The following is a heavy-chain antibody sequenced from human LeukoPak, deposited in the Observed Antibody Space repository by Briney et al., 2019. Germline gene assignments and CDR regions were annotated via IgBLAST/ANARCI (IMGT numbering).Heavy chain of an antibody. Sequence: ASVKVSCKASGYIFSNFAMTWVRQAPGQGLEWMGGIIPIFGTANYAQKFQGRVTITADKSTSTAYMELSSLRSEDTAVYYCARVRVGWSIAARSEYYYYMDVWGKGTTVTVSS. CDR1: GYIFSNFA. J-gene: IGHJ6*03. V-gene: IGHV1-69*06. CDR2: IIPIFGTA. D-gene: IGHD6-6*01. CDR3: ARVRVGWSIAARSEYYYYMDV.